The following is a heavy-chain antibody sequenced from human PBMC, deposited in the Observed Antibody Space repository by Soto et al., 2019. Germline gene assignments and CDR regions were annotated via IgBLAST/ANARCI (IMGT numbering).Heavy chain of an antibody. CDR1: GYTFPSYG. V-gene: IGHV1-18*01. J-gene: IGHJ6*02. Sequence: QVQLVQSGAEVKKPGASVNVSCKASGYTFPSYGISWVRPAPGQGLEGMGWISAYNGNTNYAQKIQGRVTMTTDQSTSTAYMQLSSLRADDTAVYYCARDLFYGDYYNCMDVWGQGTTVTVSS. CDR3: ARDLFYGDYYNCMDV. D-gene: IGHD4-17*01. CDR2: ISAYNGNT.